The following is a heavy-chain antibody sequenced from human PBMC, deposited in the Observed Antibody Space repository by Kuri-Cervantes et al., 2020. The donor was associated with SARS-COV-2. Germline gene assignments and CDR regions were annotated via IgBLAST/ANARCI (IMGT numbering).Heavy chain of an antibody. CDR1: GGSISSSSYY. CDR2: IYYSGST. CDR3: ARLESSSSYYYYYGMDV. D-gene: IGHD6-6*01. J-gene: IGHJ6*02. V-gene: IGHV4-39*01. Sequence: GSLRLSCTVSGGSISSSSYYWGWIRQPPGKGREWIGRIYYSGSTYYNPSLKSRVTISVDTSKNQFSLKLSSVTAADTAVYYCARLESSSSYYYYYGMDVWGQGTTVTVSS.